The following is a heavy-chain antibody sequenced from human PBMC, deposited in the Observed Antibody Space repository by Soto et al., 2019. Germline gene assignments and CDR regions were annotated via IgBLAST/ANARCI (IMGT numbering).Heavy chain of an antibody. V-gene: IGHV4-30-2*01. Sequence: PSETLSLTCAVSGGSISSGGYYWSWIRQPPGKGLEWIGYIYHSGSTYYNPSLKSRVTISVDRSKNQFSLKLSSVTAADTAVYYCARAPHYDFWSGYPISEYYGMDVWGQGTTVTVSS. CDR1: GGSISSGGYY. CDR2: IYHSGST. J-gene: IGHJ6*02. D-gene: IGHD3-3*01. CDR3: ARAPHYDFWSGYPISEYYGMDV.